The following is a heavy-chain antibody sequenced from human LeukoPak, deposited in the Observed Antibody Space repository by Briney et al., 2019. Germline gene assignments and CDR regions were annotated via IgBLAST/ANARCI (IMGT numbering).Heavy chain of an antibody. D-gene: IGHD3-3*01. CDR2: ISSSGSTI. CDR3: ARDFWSGYSTFDY. CDR1: GFTFSDYY. V-gene: IGHV3-11*01. Sequence: PGGSLRLSCAASGFTFSDYYMSWIRQAPGKGLEWVSYISSSGSTIYYADSVKGRFTISRDNAKNSLYLQMNSLRAEDTAVYYCARDFWSGYSTFDYWGQGTLVTVSS. J-gene: IGHJ4*02.